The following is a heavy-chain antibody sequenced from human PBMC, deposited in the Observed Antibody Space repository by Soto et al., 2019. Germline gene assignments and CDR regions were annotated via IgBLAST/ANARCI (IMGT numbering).Heavy chain of an antibody. CDR1: GYSFTSYW. D-gene: IGHD4-17*01. CDR2: IYPGDSDT. Sequence: PGESLKISCKGSGYSFTSYWIGWVRQMPGKGLEWMGIIYPGDSDTRYSPSFQGQVTISADKSISTAYLQWSSLKASDTAMYYCAGPHYGDYRDYGMDVWGQGTTVTVSS. V-gene: IGHV5-51*01. CDR3: AGPHYGDYRDYGMDV. J-gene: IGHJ6*02.